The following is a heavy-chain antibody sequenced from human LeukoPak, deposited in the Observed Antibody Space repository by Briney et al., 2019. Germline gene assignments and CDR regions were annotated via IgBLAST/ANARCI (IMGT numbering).Heavy chain of an antibody. Sequence: SETLSLTCAVSGGSISSSNWWSWVRQPPGKGLEWIGEIYHGGSTNFNPSLKSRVTMSVDKSKNQFSLNLSSVTAADTAVYYCAGYYYYGSGSYLNWFDPWGQGTLVTVSS. D-gene: IGHD3-10*01. V-gene: IGHV4-4*02. CDR1: GGSISSSNW. J-gene: IGHJ5*02. CDR2: IYHGGST. CDR3: AGYYYYGSGSYLNWFDP.